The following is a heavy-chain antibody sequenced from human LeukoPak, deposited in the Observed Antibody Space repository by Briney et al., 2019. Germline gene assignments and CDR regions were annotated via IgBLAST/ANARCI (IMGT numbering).Heavy chain of an antibody. CDR3: TRQYYDFWSGFYTADYYFEY. V-gene: IGHV3-21*01. CDR1: GFTFSDFG. D-gene: IGHD3-3*01. Sequence: NPGGSLRLSCAASGFTFSDFGMNWVRQAPGKGLEWVSSTSSKSRYVYYADSVKGRFTISRDNAENSLYLQMNSLRVEDSTVYYCTRQYYDFWSGFYTADYYFEYWGQGTLVTVSS. J-gene: IGHJ4*02. CDR2: TSSKSRYV.